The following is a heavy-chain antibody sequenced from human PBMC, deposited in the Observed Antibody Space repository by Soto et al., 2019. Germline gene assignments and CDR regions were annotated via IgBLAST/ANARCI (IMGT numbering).Heavy chain of an antibody. Sequence: EVQLVESGGGLVKPGGSLRLSCAASGFTFSNAWMNWVRQAPGKGLEWVGRIKSKTDGGTTDYAAPVKGRFTISRDDSKNTLYLQMNSLKTEDTAVYYCTTDLWVGERDHDYWGQGTLVTVSS. V-gene: IGHV3-15*07. CDR2: IKSKTDGGTT. J-gene: IGHJ4*02. D-gene: IGHD3-10*01. CDR3: TTDLWVGERDHDY. CDR1: GFTFSNAW.